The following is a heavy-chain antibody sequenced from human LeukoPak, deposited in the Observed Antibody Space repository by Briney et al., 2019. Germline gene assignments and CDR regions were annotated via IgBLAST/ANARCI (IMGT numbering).Heavy chain of an antibody. CDR2: ISWNSGSI. J-gene: IGHJ3*02. Sequence: SLRLSCAASGFTFDDYAMHWVRQAPGKGLEWVSGISWNSGSIGYADSVKGRFTISRDNSKNTLYLQMSSLRAEDTAVYYCAKDPNGDYIGAFDIWGQGTMVTVSS. CDR1: GFTFDDYA. D-gene: IGHD4-17*01. CDR3: AKDPNGDYIGAFDI. V-gene: IGHV3-9*01.